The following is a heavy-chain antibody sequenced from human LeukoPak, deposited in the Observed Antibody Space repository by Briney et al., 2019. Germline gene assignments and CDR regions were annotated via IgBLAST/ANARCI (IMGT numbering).Heavy chain of an antibody. D-gene: IGHD3-16*01. V-gene: IGHV1-69*13. CDR3: ARDDDYVWGSSDY. CDR1: GGTFSSYA. CDR2: FIPIFGTA. J-gene: IGHJ4*02. Sequence: SVKVSCKASGGTFSSYAISWVRQAPGQGLEWMGGFIPIFGTANYAQKFQGRVTITADESTSTAYMELSSLRSEDTAVYYCARDDDYVWGSSDYWGQGTLVTVSS.